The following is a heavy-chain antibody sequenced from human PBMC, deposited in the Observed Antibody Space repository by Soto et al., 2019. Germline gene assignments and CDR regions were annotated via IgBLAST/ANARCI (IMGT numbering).Heavy chain of an antibody. CDR1: GGSVTSDEDY. V-gene: IGHV4-30-4*01. D-gene: IGHD1-26*01. J-gene: IGHJ4*02. Sequence: SETLSLTCTVSGGSVTSDEDYWSWIRQSPGKGLEWIGYISNSGSTGYNPSLKTRLSMSVDRSKNQFTLSLTSVTAADTAVYFCATERGSTSGYFDYWGQGTQVTVSS. CDR3: ATERGSTSGYFDY. CDR2: ISNSGST.